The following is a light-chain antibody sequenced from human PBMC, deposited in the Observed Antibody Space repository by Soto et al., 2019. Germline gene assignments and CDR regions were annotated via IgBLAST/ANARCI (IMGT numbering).Light chain of an antibody. CDR2: EVT. V-gene: IGLV2-14*01. Sequence: QSALTQPASVSGSPGQSITITCTGTSSDVGHYDYVSWYQQHPGKAPKLVISEVTTRPSGISDRFSGFKSANTAYLTISGVQPEDEADYHCSSYTTIKTVVFGGGTKLTVL. J-gene: IGLJ2*01. CDR1: SSDVGHYDY. CDR3: SSYTTIKTVV.